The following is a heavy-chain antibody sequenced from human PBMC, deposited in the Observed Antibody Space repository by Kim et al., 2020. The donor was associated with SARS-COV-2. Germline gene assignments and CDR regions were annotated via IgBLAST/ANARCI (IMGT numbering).Heavy chain of an antibody. D-gene: IGHD6-13*01. CDR3: ARGSYSSSWNYAFDI. V-gene: IGHV4-59*13. CDR2: IYYSGST. CDR1: GGSISSYY. J-gene: IGHJ3*02. Sequence: SETLSLTCTVSGGSISSYYWSWIRQPPGKGLEWIGYIYYSGSTNYNPSLKSRVTISVDTSKNQFSLKLSSVTAADTAVYYCARGSYSSSWNYAFDIWGQGTMVTVSS.